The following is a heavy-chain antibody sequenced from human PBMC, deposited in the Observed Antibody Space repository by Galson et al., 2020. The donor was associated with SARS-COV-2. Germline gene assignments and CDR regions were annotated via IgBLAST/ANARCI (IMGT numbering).Heavy chain of an antibody. V-gene: IGHV1-18*01. CDR3: ARRGLYCGSTSCYDY. Sequence: ASVKVSCKASSYTFTTSEIGWVRQAPGQGLEWMGWISGYNGNTNYAQKLQDRVTMTTDTSTSTAYLELRSLISDDTAVYFCARRGLYCGSTSCYDYWGQGTLVTVSS. CDR1: SYTFTTSE. D-gene: IGHD2-2*01. CDR2: ISGYNGNT. J-gene: IGHJ4*02.